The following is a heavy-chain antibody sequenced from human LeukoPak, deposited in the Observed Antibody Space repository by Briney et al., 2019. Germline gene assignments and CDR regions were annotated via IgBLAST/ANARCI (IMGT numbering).Heavy chain of an antibody. CDR2: ISGSGGST. J-gene: IGHJ6*03. CDR3: AKDGVVGYCSGGSCSGPKNYYYYYYMDV. V-gene: IGHV3-23*01. D-gene: IGHD2-15*01. CDR1: GFTFSSYE. Sequence: GGSLRLSCAASGFTFSSYEVSWVRQAPGKGLEWVSAISGSGGSTYSADSVKGRFTISRDNSKNTLYLQMNSLRAEDTAVYYCAKDGVVGYCSGGSCSGPKNYYYYYYMDVWGKGTTVTVSS.